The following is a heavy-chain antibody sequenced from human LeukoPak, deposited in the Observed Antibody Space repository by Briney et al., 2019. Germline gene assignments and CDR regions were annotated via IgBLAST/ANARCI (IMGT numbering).Heavy chain of an antibody. CDR1: GFTLSSYE. D-gene: IGHD5-24*01. Sequence: GGSLRLSCTVSGFTLSSYEMSWIRQAPGKGLEWVSSIDYSGGSSYYADSVKGRFTISRDDSKNTLYLQLNSLRAEDTAVYYCARSPNAYNYYFDYWGQGTLVTVSS. V-gene: IGHV3-23*01. J-gene: IGHJ4*02. CDR2: IDYSGGSS. CDR3: ARSPNAYNYYFDY.